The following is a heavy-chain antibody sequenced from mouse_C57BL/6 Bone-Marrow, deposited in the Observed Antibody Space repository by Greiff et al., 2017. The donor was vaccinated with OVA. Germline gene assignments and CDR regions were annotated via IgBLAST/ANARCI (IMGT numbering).Heavy chain of an antibody. V-gene: IGHV1-82*01. CDR1: GYAFSSSW. D-gene: IGHD4-1*01. J-gene: IGHJ3*01. CDR3: ASPLTGQFAY. CDR2: IYPGDGDT. Sequence: QVQLQQSGPELVKPGASVKISCKASGYAFSSSWMNWVKQRPGKGLEWIGRIYPGDGDTNYNGKFKGKATLTADKSSSTAYMQLSSLTSEDSAVYFCASPLTGQFAYWGQGTLVTVSA.